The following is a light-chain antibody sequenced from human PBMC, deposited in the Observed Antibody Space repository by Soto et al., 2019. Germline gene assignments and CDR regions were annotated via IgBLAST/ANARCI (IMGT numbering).Light chain of an antibody. CDR2: AAS. CDR3: LQHNTYPLT. J-gene: IGKJ4*01. V-gene: IGKV1-17*01. CDR1: QGISTY. Sequence: DIQMTQSPSSLSASVGDRVTITCRASQGISTYLNCYQQKPGKAPKLLIYAASSLQSGVPSRFSGSGSGTEFTLTISSLQPEDFATYYCLQHNTYPLTFGGGTKVDIK.